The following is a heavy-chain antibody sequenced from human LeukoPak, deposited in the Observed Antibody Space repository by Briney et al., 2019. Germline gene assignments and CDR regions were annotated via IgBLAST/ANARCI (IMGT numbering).Heavy chain of an antibody. J-gene: IGHJ4*02. CDR3: AKLSGSSAYSAVDY. V-gene: IGHV1-18*01. CDR1: GYVLTSYG. Sequence: ASVKVSCKASGYVLTSYGISWVRQAPGQGLEWMGWISAYNGNTNYAQSLQGRVTMTTDTSTSTAYMELRSLRSDDTAVYYCAKLSGSSAYSAVDYWGQGTLVTVSS. CDR2: ISAYNGNT. D-gene: IGHD3-22*01.